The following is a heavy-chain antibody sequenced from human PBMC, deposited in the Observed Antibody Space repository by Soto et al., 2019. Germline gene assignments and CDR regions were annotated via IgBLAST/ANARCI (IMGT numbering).Heavy chain of an antibody. CDR2: INAGEGYT. Sequence: QVHLVQSGAEVKHPGASVRVSCKASGITYSTYAIHWVRQAPGQGLEWMGWINAGEGYTRYSQDFQGRVTLTTVTSASTTDMDLSNLTFEDTAAYYCARAISGYVTWGQGTQVTVSS. CDR1: GITYSTYA. V-gene: IGHV1-3*01. D-gene: IGHD5-12*01. CDR3: ARAISGYVT. J-gene: IGHJ5*02.